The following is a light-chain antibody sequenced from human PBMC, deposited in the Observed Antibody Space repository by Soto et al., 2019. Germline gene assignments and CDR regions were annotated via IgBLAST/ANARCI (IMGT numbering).Light chain of an antibody. CDR3: QQTYSTPRT. V-gene: IGKV1-39*01. J-gene: IGKJ2*01. CDR2: AAS. Sequence: DIQMTQSPSSLSASVGDRVTITCRASHNIANYLNWYQQKPGKAPKFLIEAASILQSGVPSRFSGSGYGTEFTLTINNLQPEDFATYHCQQTYSTPRTFGQGIKLEIE. CDR1: HNIANY.